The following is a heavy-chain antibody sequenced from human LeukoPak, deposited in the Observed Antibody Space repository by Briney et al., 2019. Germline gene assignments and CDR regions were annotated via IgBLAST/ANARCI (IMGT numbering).Heavy chain of an antibody. Sequence: SETLSLTCTVSGGSISSYYWSWIRQPPGKGLEWIGYIYYSGSTNYNPSLKSRVTISVDTSKNQFSLKLSSVTAADTAVYYCGQGVIRDAFDIWGQGTMVTVSS. V-gene: IGHV4-59*08. J-gene: IGHJ3*02. CDR3: GQGVIRDAFDI. CDR1: GGSISSYY. D-gene: IGHD3-16*02. CDR2: IYYSGST.